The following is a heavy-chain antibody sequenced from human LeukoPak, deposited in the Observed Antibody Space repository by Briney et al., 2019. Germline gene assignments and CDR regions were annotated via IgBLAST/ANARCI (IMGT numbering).Heavy chain of an antibody. J-gene: IGHJ4*02. D-gene: IGHD4-23*01. CDR2: IYHSGST. Sequence: SQTLSLTCAVSGGSISSGGYSWSWIRQPPGKGLEWIGYIYHSGSTYYNPSLKSRVTISVDRSKNQFSPKLSSVTAADTAVYYCASLTTVVNDSDYWGQGTLVTVSS. CDR3: ASLTTVVNDSDY. CDR1: GGSISSGGYS. V-gene: IGHV4-30-2*01.